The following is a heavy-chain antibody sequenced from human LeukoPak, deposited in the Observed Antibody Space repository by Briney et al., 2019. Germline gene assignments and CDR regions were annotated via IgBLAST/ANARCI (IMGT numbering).Heavy chain of an antibody. V-gene: IGHV3-23*01. Sequence: GGSLRLSCAASGFTFSSYAMSWVRQAPGKGQEWVSAISGSGGSTYYADSVKGRFTISRDNSKNTLYLQMNSLRAEDTAVYYCAKDEGYCSGGSCYYDYWGQGTLVTVSS. D-gene: IGHD2-15*01. CDR2: ISGSGGST. J-gene: IGHJ4*02. CDR1: GFTFSSYA. CDR3: AKDEGYCSGGSCYYDY.